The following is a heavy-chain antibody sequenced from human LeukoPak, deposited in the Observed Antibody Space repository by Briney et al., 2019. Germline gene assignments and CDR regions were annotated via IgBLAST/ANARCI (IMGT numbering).Heavy chain of an antibody. CDR1: GFTLSSYA. CDR3: AKAPVTTCRGAYCYPFDY. Sequence: PRGSLRLSCAASGFTLSSYAMSWVRQAPGKGLEWVSAISDSGNTYHADSVKGRFTISRDSSKNTLFLQMNRLRPEDAAVYYCAKAPVTTCRGAYCYPFDYWGQGTLVTVSS. CDR2: ISDSGNT. J-gene: IGHJ4*02. D-gene: IGHD2-21*01. V-gene: IGHV3-23*01.